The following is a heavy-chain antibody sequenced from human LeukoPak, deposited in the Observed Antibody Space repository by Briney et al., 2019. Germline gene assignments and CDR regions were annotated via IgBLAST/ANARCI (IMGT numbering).Heavy chain of an antibody. Sequence: GGSLRLSCAASGFTFSSYSMNRVRQAPGKGLEWVSSIGSSSSYIYYADSVKGRFTISRDNAKNSLYLQMNSLRAEDTAVYYCARIPAGVGLGILPTYWYFDLWGRGTLVTVSS. CDR3: ARIPAGVGLGILPTYWYFDL. J-gene: IGHJ2*01. V-gene: IGHV3-21*01. D-gene: IGHD7-27*01. CDR1: GFTFSSYS. CDR2: IGSSSSYI.